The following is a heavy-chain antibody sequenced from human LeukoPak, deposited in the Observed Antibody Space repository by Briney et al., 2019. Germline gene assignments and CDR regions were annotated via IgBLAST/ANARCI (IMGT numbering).Heavy chain of an antibody. CDR1: GFTFSSYG. Sequence: PGGSLRLSCAASGFTFSSYGMHWVRQAPGKGLEWVAVIWYDGSNKYYADSVKGRFTISRDNSKNTLYVQMNSLRAEDTALYYCARDFLGYCSGGSCYAGTFEIWGQGTMVTVSS. J-gene: IGHJ3*02. CDR3: ARDFLGYCSGGSCYAGTFEI. D-gene: IGHD2-15*01. V-gene: IGHV3-33*01. CDR2: IWYDGSNK.